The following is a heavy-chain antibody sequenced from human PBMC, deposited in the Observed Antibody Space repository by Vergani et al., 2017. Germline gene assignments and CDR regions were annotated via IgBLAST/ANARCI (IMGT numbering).Heavy chain of an antibody. CDR3: ARDLRLLYNRFDP. V-gene: IGHV4-59*13. J-gene: IGHJ5*02. D-gene: IGHD1-14*01. CDR1: GCSISSYY. Sequence: QVQLQESGPGLVKPSETLSLTCIVSGCSISSYYWSWIRQPPGKGLDWIGYIYYTGSTNYNPSLKSRVTISVDTSKNQFSLKLSSVTAADTGVYYCARDLRLLYNRFDPWGQGTLVTVSS. CDR2: IYYTGST.